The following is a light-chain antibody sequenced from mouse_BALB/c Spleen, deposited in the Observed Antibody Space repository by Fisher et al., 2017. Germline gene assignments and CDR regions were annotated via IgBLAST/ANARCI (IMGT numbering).Light chain of an antibody. Sequence: IVLTQTPAIMSASPGEKVTMTCSASSSVSYMYWYQQKPGSSPKPWIYDTSNLASGFPARFSGSGSGTSYSLTISRMEAEDAATYYCQQGSSIPFTFGSGTKLEIK. V-gene: IGKV4-69*01. J-gene: IGKJ4*01. CDR1: SSVSY. CDR3: QQGSSIPFT. CDR2: DTS.